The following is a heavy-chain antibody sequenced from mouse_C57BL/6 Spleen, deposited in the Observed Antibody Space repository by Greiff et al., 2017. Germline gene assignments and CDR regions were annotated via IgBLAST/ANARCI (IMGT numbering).Heavy chain of an antibody. J-gene: IGHJ3*01. CDR3: TAHYYGSPWFAY. Sequence: DVKLQESGGGLVQPGGSMKLSCVASGFTFSNYWMNWVRQSPEKGLEWVAQIRLKSDNYATHYAESVKGRFTISRDDSKSSVYLQLNNLRAEDTGIYYCTAHYYGSPWFAYWGQGTLVTVSA. V-gene: IGHV6-3*01. CDR1: GFTFSNYW. D-gene: IGHD1-1*01. CDR2: IRLKSDNYAT.